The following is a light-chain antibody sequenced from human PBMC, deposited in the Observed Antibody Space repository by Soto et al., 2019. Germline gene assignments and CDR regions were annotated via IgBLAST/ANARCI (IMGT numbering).Light chain of an antibody. CDR2: GAS. J-gene: IGKJ5*01. CDR1: QPISNY. V-gene: IGKV1-39*01. Sequence: DVQMTQSPSSLSASVGDRVTITRRASQPISNYLNWYQQKAGEAPKVLIFGASSLQTGVPSKFSGSGYGTDFTLIINNLHPDDFATYYCQQTHAVPLTFGQGTRLEIK. CDR3: QQTHAVPLT.